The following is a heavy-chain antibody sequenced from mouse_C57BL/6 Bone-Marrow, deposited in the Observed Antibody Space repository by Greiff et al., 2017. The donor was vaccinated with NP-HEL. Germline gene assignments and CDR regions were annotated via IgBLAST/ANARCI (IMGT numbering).Heavy chain of an antibody. D-gene: IGHD6-1*01. J-gene: IGHJ4*01. CDR3: ARRSTTLWDY. CDR1: GFTFSDYY. V-gene: IGHV5-12*01. Sequence: DVKLQESGGGLVQPGGSLKLSCAASGFTFSDYYMYWVRQTPEKRLEWVAYISNGGGSTYYPDTVKGRFTISRDTSQYTLYLQMRRLTSSDTAMYYCARRSTTLWDYWGQGTSVTVSS. CDR2: ISNGGGST.